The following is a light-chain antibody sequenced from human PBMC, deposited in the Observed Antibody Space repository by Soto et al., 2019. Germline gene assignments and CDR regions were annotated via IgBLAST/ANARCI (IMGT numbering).Light chain of an antibody. J-gene: IGLJ1*01. Sequence: QSALTLPTAVAGSPGQSITISCTGTSSDVGAYNYVSWYQQHPGKAPKLMIYDVYDRPSGVSYRFSGSKSGNTASLTISGLQGEDEADYYCSSYTISRTYISGTGTKVTVL. CDR1: SSDVGAYNY. V-gene: IGLV2-14*03. CDR3: SSYTISRTYI. CDR2: DVY.